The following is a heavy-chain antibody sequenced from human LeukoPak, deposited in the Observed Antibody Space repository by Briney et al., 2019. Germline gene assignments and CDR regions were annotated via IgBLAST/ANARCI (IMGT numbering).Heavy chain of an antibody. CDR2: IYYSGST. CDR3: ARSYIAVAGEFDY. CDR1: GGSISSSSYY. Sequence: SETLSLTCTVSGGSISSSSYYWGWIRQPPGKGLEWIGSIYYSGSTYYNPSLKSRVTISVDTSKNQFSLKLSFVTAADTAVYYCARSYIAVAGEFDYWGQGTLVTVSS. V-gene: IGHV4-39*07. D-gene: IGHD6-19*01. J-gene: IGHJ4*02.